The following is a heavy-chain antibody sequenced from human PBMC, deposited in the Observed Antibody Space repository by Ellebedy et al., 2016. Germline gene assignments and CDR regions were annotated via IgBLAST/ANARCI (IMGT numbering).Heavy chain of an antibody. J-gene: IGHJ4*02. V-gene: IGHV1-8*01. D-gene: IGHD6-13*01. CDR3: ARMSPVGTIDY. CDR1: GYTFTTYD. Sequence: ASVKVSCKTSGYTFTTYDINWVRQATGQGLEWMGWMNPNSGHTGYAQKFQGRVTMTRNTSISTAYMDLSSLRSEDTAVYYCARMSPVGTIDYWGQGTPVTVSS. CDR2: MNPNSGHT.